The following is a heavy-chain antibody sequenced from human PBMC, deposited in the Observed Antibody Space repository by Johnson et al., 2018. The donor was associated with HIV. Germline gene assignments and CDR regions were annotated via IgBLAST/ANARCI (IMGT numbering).Heavy chain of an antibody. CDR2: INWNGGTT. J-gene: IGHJ3*02. CDR1: GFTFDDYG. CDR3: AKIGDPLVGAFDI. Sequence: VQLVESGGGVLRPGGSLRLSCAASGFTFDDYGMNWVRQAPGKGLEWVSAINWNGGTTGYADSVKGRFTISRDNAKNSLYLQMNRLRAEDTALYYCAKIGDPLVGAFDIWGQGTMVTVSS. V-gene: IGHV3-20*04. D-gene: IGHD3-10*01.